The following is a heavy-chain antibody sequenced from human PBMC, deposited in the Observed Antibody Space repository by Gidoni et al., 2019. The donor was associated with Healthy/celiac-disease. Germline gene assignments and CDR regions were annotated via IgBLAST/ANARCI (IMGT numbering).Heavy chain of an antibody. Sequence: QVQLVESGGGVVQPGRSLRLSCAASGFTFSSYGMHWVRQAPGKGLEWVALIGYAGSNKYYADSVKGRFTISRDNSKNTLYLQMNSLRAEDTAVYYCARDLDADFGSFDYWGQGTLVTVSS. CDR1: GFTFSSYG. CDR2: IGYAGSNK. J-gene: IGHJ4*02. V-gene: IGHV3-33*01. D-gene: IGHD3-10*01. CDR3: ARDLDADFGSFDY.